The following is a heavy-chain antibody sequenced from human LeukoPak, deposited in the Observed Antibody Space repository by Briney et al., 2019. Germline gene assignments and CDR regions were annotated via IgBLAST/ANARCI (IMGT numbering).Heavy chain of an antibody. V-gene: IGHV4-30-4*01. J-gene: IGHJ4*02. CDR3: ARDAGYSSSWGLDY. D-gene: IGHD6-13*01. CDR2: IYHSGTS. CDR1: GDSISSGASY. Sequence: PSETLSLTCTVSGDSISSGASYWSWIRRPPGEGLEWIGYIYHSGTSYYNPSLRSRVTISVDTSKNQFSLNLRSVTDADTAVYYCARDAGYSSSWGLDYWGQGTLVTVSS.